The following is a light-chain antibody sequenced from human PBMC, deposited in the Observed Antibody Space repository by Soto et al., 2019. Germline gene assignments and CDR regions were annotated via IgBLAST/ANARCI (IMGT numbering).Light chain of an antibody. CDR2: GAS. V-gene: IGKV1-9*01. CDR3: QQLNSFPIP. CDR1: QGIANF. J-gene: IGKJ3*01. Sequence: IQLTQSPSSLSASVGDRVTISCRASQGIANFLAWYQQKPGKAPKLLIYGASTLQSGVPSWFSGSGSGTDFTLTISILQPEDFATYYCQQLNSFPIPFGPGTKVDIK.